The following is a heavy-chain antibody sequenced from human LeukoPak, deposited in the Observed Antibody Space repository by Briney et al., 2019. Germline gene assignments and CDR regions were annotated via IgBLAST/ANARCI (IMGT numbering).Heavy chain of an antibody. CDR2: ISYDGSNK. CDR3: AKDTGVAGIDY. CDR1: GFTFSSYG. Sequence: GGSLRLPCAASGFTFSSYGMHWVRQAPGKGLEWVAVISYDGSNKYYADSVKGRFTISRDNSKNTLYLQMNSLRAEDTAVYYCAKDTGVAGIDYWGQGTLVTVSS. J-gene: IGHJ4*02. D-gene: IGHD6-19*01. V-gene: IGHV3-30*18.